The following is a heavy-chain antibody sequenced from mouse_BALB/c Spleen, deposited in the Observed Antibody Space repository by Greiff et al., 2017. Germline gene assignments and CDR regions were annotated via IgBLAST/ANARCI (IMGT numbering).Heavy chain of an antibody. Sequence: EVQLQQSGPSLVKPSQTLSLTCSVTGDSITSGYWNWIRKFPGNKLEYMGYISYSGSTYYNPSLKSRISITRDTSKNQYYLQLNSVTTEDTATYYCARGRYDGAWFAYWGQGTLVTVSA. CDR2: ISYSGST. CDR1: GDSITSGY. V-gene: IGHV3-8*02. CDR3: ARGRYDGAWFAY. D-gene: IGHD2-14*01. J-gene: IGHJ3*01.